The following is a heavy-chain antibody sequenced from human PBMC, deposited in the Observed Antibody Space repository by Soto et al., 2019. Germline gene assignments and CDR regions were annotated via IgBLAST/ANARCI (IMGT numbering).Heavy chain of an antibody. Sequence: GGSLRLSCGASGFTFSNYWMYWVRQAPGKGLVWVSRINSDGSITTYADSVKGRFTVSRDDSKGTLYLQMNGLRVEDTAVYYCARGDGTSSGTASWGQGTLVTVSS. CDR2: INSDGSIT. D-gene: IGHD6-13*01. CDR1: GFTFSNYW. CDR3: ARGDGTSSGTAS. J-gene: IGHJ4*02. V-gene: IGHV3-74*01.